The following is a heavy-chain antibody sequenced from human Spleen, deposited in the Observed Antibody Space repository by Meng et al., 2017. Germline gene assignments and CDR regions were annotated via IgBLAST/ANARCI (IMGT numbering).Heavy chain of an antibody. CDR1: GGSISSSSYY. V-gene: IGHV4-39*07. Sequence: SETLSLTCTVSGGSISSSSYYWGWIRQPPGKGLEWIGSIYYSGSTYYNPSLKSRVTISVDTSKNQFSLKLTSVTAADTAVYYCARGSGLVLDWGQGTLVTVSS. J-gene: IGHJ4*02. CDR2: IYYSGST. D-gene: IGHD4/OR15-4a*01. CDR3: ARGSGLVLD.